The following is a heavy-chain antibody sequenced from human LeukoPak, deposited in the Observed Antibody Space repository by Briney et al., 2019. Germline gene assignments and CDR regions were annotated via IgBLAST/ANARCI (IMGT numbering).Heavy chain of an antibody. CDR3: ASGIAAAGDGDWFDP. CDR1: GGTFSSYA. D-gene: IGHD6-13*01. CDR2: IIPIFGTA. J-gene: IGHJ5*02. Sequence: SVKVSCKASGGTFSSYAISWVRQAPGQGLEWMGGIIPIFGTANYAQKFQGRVTTTADKSTSTAYMELSSLRSEDTAVYYCASGIAAAGDGDWFDPWGQGTLVTVSS. V-gene: IGHV1-69*06.